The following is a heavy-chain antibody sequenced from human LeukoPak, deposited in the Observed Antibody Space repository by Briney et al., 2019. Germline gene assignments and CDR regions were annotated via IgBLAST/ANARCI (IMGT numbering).Heavy chain of an antibody. CDR3: ARDNDKVVDH. CDR2: IAAYNGNR. D-gene: IGHD1-1*01. CDR1: GYTFSNYG. V-gene: IGHV1-18*01. Sequence: ASVKVSCKPSGYTFSNYGISWVRQAPGQGLEWMGWIAAYNGNRLYAQRFQGRITLTTDTSTSTSYMELRSLEYDDTAIYYCARDNDKVVDHWGQGTLVTVSS. J-gene: IGHJ4*01.